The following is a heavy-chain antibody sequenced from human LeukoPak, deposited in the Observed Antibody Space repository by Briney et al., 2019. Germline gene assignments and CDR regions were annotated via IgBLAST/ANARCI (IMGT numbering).Heavy chain of an antibody. D-gene: IGHD6-19*01. V-gene: IGHV3-30-3*01. CDR1: GFTFSSYA. Sequence: GRSLRLSCAASGFTFSSYAMHWVRQAPGKGLEWVAVISYDGSNKYYADSVKGRFTISRDNSKNTLYLQMNSLRAEDTAVYNCARDRGAVAGVVDNWGQGTLVTVSS. CDR2: ISYDGSNK. CDR3: ARDRGAVAGVVDN. J-gene: IGHJ4*02.